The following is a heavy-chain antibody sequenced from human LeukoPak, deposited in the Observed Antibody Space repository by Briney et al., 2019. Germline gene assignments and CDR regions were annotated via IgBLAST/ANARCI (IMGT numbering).Heavy chain of an antibody. Sequence: GGSLRLSCAASGFTLSRYWLHWVRQAPGKGLVSVAHMNSDGSSTNYADSVKGRFTISRDNAKNMLYLQMNSLRADDTAVYYCAKILGESPRWFDPWGREPWSPSPQ. CDR1: GFTLSRYW. D-gene: IGHD3-10*01. V-gene: IGHV3-74*01. CDR3: AKILGESPRWFDP. J-gene: IGHJ5*02. CDR2: MNSDGSST.